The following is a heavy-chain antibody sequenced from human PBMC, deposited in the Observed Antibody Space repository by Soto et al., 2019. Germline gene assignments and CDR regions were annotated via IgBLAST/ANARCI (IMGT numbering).Heavy chain of an antibody. V-gene: IGHV4-39*01. D-gene: IGHD3-10*01. J-gene: IGHJ6*02. CDR3: ARGYVVRGYYYGMDG. Sequence: QLQLQESGPGLVKPSETLSLTCTVSGGSISSSSYYWGWIRQPPGKGLEWIGSIYYSGSTYYNPSLQRRVTLSVDHSKNQVSLKLSSVTAADTSVYYGARGYVVRGYYYGMDGWGQGTTVTVSS. CDR1: GGSISSSSYY. CDR2: IYYSGST.